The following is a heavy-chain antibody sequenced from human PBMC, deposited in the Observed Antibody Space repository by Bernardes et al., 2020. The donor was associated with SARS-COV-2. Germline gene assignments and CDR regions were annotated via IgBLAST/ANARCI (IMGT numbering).Heavy chain of an antibody. CDR1: GAFISSNY. Sequence: SETLSLTREVSGAFISSNYWSWIRQPAGKGLEWVGRISGSGTTIYHPSVKSRVTMSVDTSKNQFSLKLASVTAADTAVYYCARGPYCGSDCNIDYWGQGILVTVS. CDR3: ARGPYCGSDCNIDY. J-gene: IGHJ4*02. D-gene: IGHD2-21*02. CDR2: ISGSGTT. V-gene: IGHV4-4*07.